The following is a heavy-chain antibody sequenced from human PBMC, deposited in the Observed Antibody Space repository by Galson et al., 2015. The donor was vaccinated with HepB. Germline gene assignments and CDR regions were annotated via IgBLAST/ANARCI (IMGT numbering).Heavy chain of an antibody. D-gene: IGHD1-26*01. CDR1: GDSVSSNGAA. V-gene: IGHV6-1*01. Sequence: CAISGDSVSSNGAAWNWIRQSPSRGLEWLGRTYYRSKWYYGYAVSVKSRIAINPDTSKNQFSLHLNSVTPEDTAVYYCARSAGSHDCWGQGNLVIVSS. J-gene: IGHJ4*02. CDR2: TYYRSKWYY. CDR3: ARSAGSHDC.